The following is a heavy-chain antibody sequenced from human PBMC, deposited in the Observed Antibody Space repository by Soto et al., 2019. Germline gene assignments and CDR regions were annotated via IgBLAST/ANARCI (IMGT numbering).Heavy chain of an antibody. D-gene: IGHD1-26*01. J-gene: IGHJ3*02. CDR1: GFAFSSHD. CDR3: AKDRSVGVTAFDI. V-gene: IGHV3-23*01. Sequence: EVQLLESGGGLVQPGGSLRLSCAASGFAFSSHDMSWVRQAPGKGLEWVSGTSDSGGRTHYADSVKGRFTISRDNSKNTLYLQMNSLRAEDTAVYYCAKDRSVGVTAFDIWGQGTMVTVSS. CDR2: TSDSGGRT.